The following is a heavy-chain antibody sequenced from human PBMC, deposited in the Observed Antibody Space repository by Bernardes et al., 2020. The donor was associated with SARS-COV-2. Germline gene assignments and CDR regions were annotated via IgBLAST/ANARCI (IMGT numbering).Heavy chain of an antibody. D-gene: IGHD3-3*01. CDR2: INHSGST. Sequence: SETLSLTCAVYGGSFSGYYWSWIRQPPGKGLEWIGEINHSGSTNYNPSLKSRVTISVDTSKNQFSLKLSSVTAADTAVYYCARAITIFGVTKIYYYYYGMDVWGRGTLVTVSS. V-gene: IGHV4-34*01. CDR1: GGSFSGYY. J-gene: IGHJ6*02. CDR3: ARAITIFGVTKIYYYYYGMDV.